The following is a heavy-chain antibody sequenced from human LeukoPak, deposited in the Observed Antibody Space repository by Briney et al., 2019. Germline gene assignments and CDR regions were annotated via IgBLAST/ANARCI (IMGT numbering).Heavy chain of an antibody. CDR2: IYRGGNT. J-gene: IGHJ5*02. Sequence: PGGSLRLSCAASGFTVSSKYMTWVRQAPGKGLEWVSVIYRGGNTYYADSVKGRFSISRDNSKNTVYLQMNSLRAEDTAVYYCARVAGWHWFDPWGQGTLVTVSS. CDR3: ARVAGWHWFDP. CDR1: GFTVSSKY. V-gene: IGHV3-53*01. D-gene: IGHD6-19*01.